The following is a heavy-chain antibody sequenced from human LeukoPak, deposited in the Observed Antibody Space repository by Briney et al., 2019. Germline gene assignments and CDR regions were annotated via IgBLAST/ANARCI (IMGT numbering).Heavy chain of an antibody. CDR2: ISSSSSYI. J-gene: IGHJ4*02. V-gene: IGHV3-21*01. D-gene: IGHD3-16*01. CDR3: ATLGFGGFDY. Sequence: PGGSLRLSCAASGFTFSSYAMHWVRQAPGKGLEWVSSISSSSSYIYYADSVKGRFTISRDNAKNSLYLQMNSLRAEDTAVYYCATLGFGGFDYWGQGTLVTVSS. CDR1: GFTFSSYA.